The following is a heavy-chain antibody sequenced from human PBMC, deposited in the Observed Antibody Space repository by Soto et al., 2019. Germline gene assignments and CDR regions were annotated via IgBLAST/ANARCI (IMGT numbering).Heavy chain of an antibody. CDR1: GFTFSSYS. J-gene: IGHJ5*02. CDR3: ARDGPRDYGTGSYYQTNWFDP. Sequence: GGSLRLSCAASGFTFSSYSMNWVRQAPGKGLEWVSSINSDSSYIYYADSVQGRFTISRDNAKNSLYLQMNSLRAEDTAVYYCARDGPRDYGTGSYYQTNWFDPWGQGTLVTVSS. CDR2: INSDSSYI. D-gene: IGHD3-10*01. V-gene: IGHV3-21*01.